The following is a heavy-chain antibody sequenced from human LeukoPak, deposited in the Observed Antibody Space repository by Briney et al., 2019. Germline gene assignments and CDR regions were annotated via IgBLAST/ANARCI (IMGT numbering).Heavy chain of an antibody. Sequence: ASVKVSCKASGYSFTGHYIHWVRQAPGQGLEWMGWINPNSGGTNYAQKFQGRVTMTRDTSISTAYMDLSRLRSDDTAVYYCARGSIVGATFDYFDYWGQGTLVTVSS. CDR3: ARGSIVGATFDYFDY. CDR2: INPNSGGT. J-gene: IGHJ4*02. CDR1: GYSFTGHY. D-gene: IGHD1-26*01. V-gene: IGHV1-2*02.